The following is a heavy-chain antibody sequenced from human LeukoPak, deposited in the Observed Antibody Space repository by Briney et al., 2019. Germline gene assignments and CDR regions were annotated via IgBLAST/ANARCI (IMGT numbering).Heavy chain of an antibody. CDR1: GGSISSYY. CDR3: AGWAGPPLGDNWFDP. J-gene: IGHJ5*02. Sequence: SETLSLTCTVSGGSISSYYWSWIRQPPGKGLEWIGYIYTSGSTNYNPSLKSRVTISVDTSKNQFPLKLSSVTAADTAVYYCAGWAGPPLGDNWFDPWGQGTLVTVSS. D-gene: IGHD3/OR15-3a*01. V-gene: IGHV4-4*09. CDR2: IYTSGST.